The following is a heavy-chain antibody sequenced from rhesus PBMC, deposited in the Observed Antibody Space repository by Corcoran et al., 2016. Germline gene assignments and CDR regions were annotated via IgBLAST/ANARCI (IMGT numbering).Heavy chain of an antibody. Sequence: QVQLQESGPGLVKPSETLSLTCAVSGGSFSGYYWGWIRQPPGKGLEWIGSISGSSGRTAYNPSLKSRVTIATDTSKNQFSLKLRSVTAADTAVYYCARNSRRLSDAFDFWGQGLRVTVSS. J-gene: IGHJ3*01. CDR2: ISGSSGRT. V-gene: IGHV4-165*01. CDR1: GGSFSGYY. CDR3: ARNSRRLSDAFDF.